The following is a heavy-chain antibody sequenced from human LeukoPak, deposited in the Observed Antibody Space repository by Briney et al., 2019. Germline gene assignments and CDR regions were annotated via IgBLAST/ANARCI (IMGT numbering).Heavy chain of an antibody. CDR1: GYSFTSYW. CDR3: ARGLVYCTNGVCYDAYMDV. Sequence: GESLKISCKGSGYSFTSYWIGWVRQMPGKGLEWMGIIYPGDSDTRYSPSFQGQVTISADKSISTAYLQWSSLKASDTAMYYCARGLVYCTNGVCYDAYMDVWGKGTTVTVSS. V-gene: IGHV5-51*01. CDR2: IYPGDSDT. D-gene: IGHD2-8*01. J-gene: IGHJ6*03.